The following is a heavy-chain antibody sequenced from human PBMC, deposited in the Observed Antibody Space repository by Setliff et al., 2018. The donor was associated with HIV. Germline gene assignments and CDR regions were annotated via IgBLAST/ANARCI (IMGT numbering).Heavy chain of an antibody. CDR3: VRSGYYWNASPSF. V-gene: IGHV4-39*01. J-gene: IGHJ4*01. D-gene: IGHD1-1*01. Sequence: PSETLSLTCTVSGDSVTSETYCWGWIRQPPEKGLEWIGSSCYSRITYYNSSLKSRATLSVDTPRNQRSLKLSSVTAADTAVYYCVRSGYYWNASPSFWGHGTLVTVS. CDR2: SCYSRIT. CDR1: GDSVTSETYC.